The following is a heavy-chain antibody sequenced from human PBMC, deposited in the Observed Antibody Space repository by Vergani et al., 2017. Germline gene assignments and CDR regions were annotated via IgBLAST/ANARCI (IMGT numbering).Heavy chain of an antibody. CDR2: INHSGST. CDR3: ARVDYYDSSGYYYGSFDY. CDR1: GGSFSGYY. Sequence: QVQLQQWGAGLLKPSETLSLTCAVYGGSFSGYYWSWIRQPPGKGLEWIGEINHSGSTNYNPSLKSRVTISVDTSKNQFSLKLSSVTAADTAVYYCARVDYYDSSGYYYGSFDYWGQGTLVTVSS. V-gene: IGHV4-34*01. D-gene: IGHD3-22*01. J-gene: IGHJ4*02.